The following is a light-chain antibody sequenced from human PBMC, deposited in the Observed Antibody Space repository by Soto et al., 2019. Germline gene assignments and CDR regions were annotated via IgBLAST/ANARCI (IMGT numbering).Light chain of an antibody. Sequence: EIVMTQSPATLSLSPGERATLSCRASQSVSTNVAWYQQKPGQALRLLMYGASTRAAGIPVRFSGSGSATEFTLTISSLESEDFALYYCQQYDNWPPAITFGQGTRLENK. J-gene: IGKJ5*01. CDR2: GAS. V-gene: IGKV3-15*01. CDR1: QSVSTN. CDR3: QQYDNWPPAIT.